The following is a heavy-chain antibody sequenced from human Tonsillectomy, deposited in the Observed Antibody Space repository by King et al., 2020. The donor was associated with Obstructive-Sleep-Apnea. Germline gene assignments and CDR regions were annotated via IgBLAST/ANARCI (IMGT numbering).Heavy chain of an antibody. Sequence: VQLQESGPGLVKPSQTLSLTCTVSGGSISSGGYYWSWIRQHPGKGLEWIGYIYYSGSTYYNPSLKSRVTISVDPSKNQFSLKLSSVTAADTAVYYCARDYCSGGSCYFAYWGQGTLVTVSS. CDR2: IYYSGST. J-gene: IGHJ4*02. CDR3: ARDYCSGGSCYFAY. D-gene: IGHD2-15*01. V-gene: IGHV4-31*03. CDR1: GGSISSGGYY.